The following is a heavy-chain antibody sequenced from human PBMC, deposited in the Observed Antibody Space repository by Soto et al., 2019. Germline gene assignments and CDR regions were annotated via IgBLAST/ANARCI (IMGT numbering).Heavy chain of an antibody. Sequence: SETLSLTCDVSGGSISSDGYSWSWIRQPPGKGLEWIGYFYHSGSTYDNPSLKSRVTISVDRSKNQFSLKLSSVTAADTAVYYCARSGHNYYWVDYWGQGTLVTVSS. J-gene: IGHJ4*02. CDR1: GGSISSDGYS. CDR3: ARSGHNYYWVDY. CDR2: FYHSGST. D-gene: IGHD3-10*01. V-gene: IGHV4-30-2*01.